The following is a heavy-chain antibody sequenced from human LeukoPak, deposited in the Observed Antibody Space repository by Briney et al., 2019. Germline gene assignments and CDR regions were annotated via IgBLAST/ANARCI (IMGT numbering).Heavy chain of an antibody. CDR1: GFTFSSYV. D-gene: IGHD3-22*01. Sequence: PGGSLRLSCAASGFTFSSYVMSWVRQAPGKGLEWVSGISGSGASTYYADSVKGRFTISRDTSRNTLHLQMDSLRAEDTAVYYCARDEAPPDYYDSSGYYPFDYWGQGTLVTVSS. V-gene: IGHV3-23*01. CDR3: ARDEAPPDYYDSSGYYPFDY. CDR2: ISGSGAST. J-gene: IGHJ4*02.